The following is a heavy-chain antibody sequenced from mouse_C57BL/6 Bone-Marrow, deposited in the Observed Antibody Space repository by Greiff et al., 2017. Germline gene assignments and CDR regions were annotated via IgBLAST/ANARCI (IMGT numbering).Heavy chain of an antibody. Sequence: EVKLVESGEGLVKPGGSLKLSCAASGFTFSSYAMSWVRQTPEKRLEWVAYISSGGDYIYYADTVKGRVTISRDNARNTLYLQMSSLKSEDTAMXYCTIADSSGYWFAYWGQGTLVTVSA. CDR1: GFTFSSYA. CDR3: TIADSSGYWFAY. D-gene: IGHD3-2*02. V-gene: IGHV5-9-1*02. CDR2: ISSGGDYI. J-gene: IGHJ3*01.